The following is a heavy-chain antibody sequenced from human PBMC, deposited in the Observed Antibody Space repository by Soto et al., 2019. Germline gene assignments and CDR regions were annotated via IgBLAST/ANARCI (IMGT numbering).Heavy chain of an antibody. CDR2: IYHTGST. CDR1: GGSLSSTHW. CDR3: ARDPYYYGSVDKGGFDP. J-gene: IGHJ5*02. D-gene: IGHD3-10*01. V-gene: IGHV4-4*02. Sequence: QVQLQESGPGLVKPSGTLSLTCAVSGGSLSSTHWWSWVRQPPRKGLEWIGDIYHTGSTNYNPSLKSRVTISVDKSNNQFSLNLSSVTAADTAVYYSARDPYYYGSVDKGGFDPWGQGTLVIVSS.